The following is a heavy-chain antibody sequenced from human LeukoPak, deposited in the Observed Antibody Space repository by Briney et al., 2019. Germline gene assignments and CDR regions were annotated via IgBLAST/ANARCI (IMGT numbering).Heavy chain of an antibody. V-gene: IGHV3-30*04. Sequence: GRSLRLSYAASGFTFSSYAMHWVRQAPGKGLEWVAVISYDGSNKCYADSVKGRFTISRDNSKNTLYLQMNSLRAEDTAVYYCAREGSRAFDYWGQGTLVTVSS. CDR2: ISYDGSNK. J-gene: IGHJ4*02. CDR1: GFTFSSYA. CDR3: AREGSRAFDY.